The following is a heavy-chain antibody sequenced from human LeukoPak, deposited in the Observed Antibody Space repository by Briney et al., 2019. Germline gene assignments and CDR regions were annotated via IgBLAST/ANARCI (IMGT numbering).Heavy chain of an antibody. CDR2: FDPEDDEA. CDR1: GYSLSELS. D-gene: IGHD1-1*01. CDR3: ATDVTGTAPYDF. V-gene: IGHV1-24*01. J-gene: IGHJ4*02. Sequence: VASVKVSCKVSGYSLSELSIHWVRQAPGKGLEWMGGFDPEDDEAIYVQSLEGRVTMTEDTSTDTAYMELSGLTSDDAAVYYCATDVTGTAPYDFWGQGTLVTV.